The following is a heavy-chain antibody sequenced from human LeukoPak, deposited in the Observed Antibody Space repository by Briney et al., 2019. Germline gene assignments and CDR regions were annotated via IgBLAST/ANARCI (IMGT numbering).Heavy chain of an antibody. CDR1: GYTFTGYY. Sequence: GASVKVSCKASGYTFTGYYMHWVRQAPGQGLEWMGRIIPILGIANYAQKFQGRVTITADKSTSTAYMELSSLRSEDTAVYYCARDRGIAAAGTLVDAFDIWGQGTMVTVSS. V-gene: IGHV1-69*04. J-gene: IGHJ3*02. D-gene: IGHD6-13*01. CDR3: ARDRGIAAAGTLVDAFDI. CDR2: IIPILGIA.